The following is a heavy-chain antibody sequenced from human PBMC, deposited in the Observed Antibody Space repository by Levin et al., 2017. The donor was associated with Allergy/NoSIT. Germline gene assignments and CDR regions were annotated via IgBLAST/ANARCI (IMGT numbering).Heavy chain of an antibody. Sequence: ASVTVSCKVSGYNLGELSMQWVRQAPGKGPEWMGGFDPEDRETVYAQKFQGRVAMTEDTSTNTVYMDLRSLRSEDTAVYYCTTVLAVHGFVIWGQGTMVNVSS. V-gene: IGHV1-24*01. J-gene: IGHJ3*02. D-gene: IGHD4/OR15-4a*01. CDR3: TTVLAVHGFVI. CDR1: GYNLGELS. CDR2: FDPEDRET.